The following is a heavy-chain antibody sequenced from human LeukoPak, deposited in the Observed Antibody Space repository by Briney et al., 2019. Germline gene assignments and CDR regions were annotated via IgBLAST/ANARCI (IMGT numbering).Heavy chain of an antibody. V-gene: IGHV3-48*03. CDR3: ARDRILAPDYYYYMDV. CDR2: ISSSGSTI. CDR1: GFTFSSYE. J-gene: IGHJ6*03. Sequence: GGSLRLSCAASGFTFSSYEMNWVRQAPGKGLEWVSYISSSGSTIYHADSVKGRFTISRDNAKNSLYLQMNSLRAEDTAVYYCARDRILAPDYYYYMDVWGKGTTVTVSS.